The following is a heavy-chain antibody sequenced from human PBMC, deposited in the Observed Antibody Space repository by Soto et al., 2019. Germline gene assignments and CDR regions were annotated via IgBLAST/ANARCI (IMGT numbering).Heavy chain of an antibody. J-gene: IGHJ4*02. Sequence: GGSLRLSCAASGFTFSSYAMSWVRQAPGKGLEWVSAISGSGGSTYYADSVKGRFTISRDNSKNTLYLQMNSLRAEDTAVYYCAKGAHTPWYSSSWYSNQNFDYWGQGTLVTVSS. CDR3: AKGAHTPWYSSSWYSNQNFDY. CDR1: GFTFSSYA. D-gene: IGHD6-13*01. V-gene: IGHV3-23*01. CDR2: ISGSGGST.